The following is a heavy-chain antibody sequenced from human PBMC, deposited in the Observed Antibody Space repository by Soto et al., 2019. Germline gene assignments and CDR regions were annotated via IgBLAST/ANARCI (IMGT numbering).Heavy chain of an antibody. V-gene: IGHV1-69*04. Sequence: GASVKVSCKASGGTFSSYTISWVRQAPGQGLEWMGRIIPILGIANYAQKFQGRVTITADKSTSTAYMELSSLRSEDTAVYYCARERPQYDSSGYYYSWFDPWGQGTLVTV. J-gene: IGHJ5*02. CDR2: IIPILGIA. D-gene: IGHD3-22*01. CDR1: GGTFSSYT. CDR3: ARERPQYDSSGYYYSWFDP.